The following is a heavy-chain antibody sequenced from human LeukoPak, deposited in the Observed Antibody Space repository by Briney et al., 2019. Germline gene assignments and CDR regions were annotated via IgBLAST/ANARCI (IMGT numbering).Heavy chain of an antibody. Sequence: PGGSLRLSCAASGFAFSGYWMSWVRQAPGKGLEWVANINQDGSETYYVDSVKGRFTISRDNTKNSLYLQMNSLRAEDTAVYYCARMGSSSCSYWGQGTLVTVSS. CDR2: INQDGSET. D-gene: IGHD6-6*01. J-gene: IGHJ4*02. CDR3: ARMGSSSCSY. V-gene: IGHV3-7*01. CDR1: GFAFSGYW.